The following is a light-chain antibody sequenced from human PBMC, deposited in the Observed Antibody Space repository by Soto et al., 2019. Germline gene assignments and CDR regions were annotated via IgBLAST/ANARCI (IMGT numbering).Light chain of an antibody. CDR1: QNVDKW. CDR2: DAS. CDR3: QQYHTWVT. Sequence: IQMTQXXXXLXXXVGDXVTITCRASQNVDKWLAWYQQKPGKAPKLLIYDASTLESGVPSRXXXXXXXXXXXXTVSSLQPDDFASYYCQQYHTWVTFGQGTKV. J-gene: IGKJ1*01. V-gene: IGKV1-5*01.